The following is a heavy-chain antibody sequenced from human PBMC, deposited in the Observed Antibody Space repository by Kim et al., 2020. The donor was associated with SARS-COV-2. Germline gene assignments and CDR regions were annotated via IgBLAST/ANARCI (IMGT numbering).Heavy chain of an antibody. D-gene: IGHD1-26*01. CDR2: NYYSGST. J-gene: IGHJ4*02. V-gene: IGHV4-39*01. CDR1: GGSISSSSYY. Sequence: SETLSLTCTVSGGSISSSSYYWGWIRQPPGQGLEWIGSNYYSGSTYYNLSLKSRVTISTDTSKNQFSLELSSVTAADTSVYSCARQYSGSSFDYWGQGTLVTVSS. CDR3: ARQYSGSSFDY.